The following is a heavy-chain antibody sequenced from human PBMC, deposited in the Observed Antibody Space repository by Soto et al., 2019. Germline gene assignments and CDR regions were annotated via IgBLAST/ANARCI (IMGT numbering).Heavy chain of an antibody. CDR1: GYGFSTYW. J-gene: IGHJ4*02. V-gene: IGHV5-51*01. D-gene: IGHD3-9*01. CDR3: ARHVYYDVLKKNY. CDR2: IYPGDSDT. Sequence: GESLKISCKASGYGFSTYWIAWVRQMPGKGLEWMGIIYPGDSDTRYSPSFQGQVTISADKSISTAYLQWSSLKTSDTAIYYCARHVYYDVLKKNYWGQGTLVTVSS.